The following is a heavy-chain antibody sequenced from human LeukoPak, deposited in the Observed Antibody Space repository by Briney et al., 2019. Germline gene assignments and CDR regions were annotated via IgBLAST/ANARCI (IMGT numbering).Heavy chain of an antibody. CDR3: ARGTSTMVRGVIRADYFDY. CDR1: GGTFSSYA. V-gene: IGHV1-69*01. J-gene: IGHJ4*02. Sequence: GSSVKVSCKASGGTFSSYAISWVRQAPGQGLEWMGGIIPIFGTANYAQKSQGRVTITADESTSTAYMELSSLRSEDTAVYYCARGTSTMVRGVIRADYFDYWGQGTLVTVSS. CDR2: IIPIFGTA. D-gene: IGHD3-10*01.